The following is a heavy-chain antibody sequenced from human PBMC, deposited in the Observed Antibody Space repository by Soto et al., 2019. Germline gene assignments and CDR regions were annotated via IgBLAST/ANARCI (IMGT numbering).Heavy chain of an antibody. D-gene: IGHD2-15*01. CDR1: GFTFSSYA. V-gene: IGHV3-23*01. J-gene: IGHJ4*02. Sequence: PGGSLGLSCAASGFTFSSYAMSWVRQAPGKGLEWVSAISGSGGSTYYADSVKGRFTISRDNSKNTLYLQMNSLRAEDTAVYYCAKSWVKYCSGGSCSHFVYWYQGTLLTGST. CDR3: AKSWVKYCSGGSCSHFVY. CDR2: ISGSGGST.